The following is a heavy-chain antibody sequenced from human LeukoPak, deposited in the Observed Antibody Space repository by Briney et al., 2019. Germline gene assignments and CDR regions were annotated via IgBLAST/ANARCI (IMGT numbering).Heavy chain of an antibody. V-gene: IGHV4-34*01. J-gene: IGHJ4*02. CDR2: INHSGST. CDR1: GFTVSSNY. CDR3: ARRRSDGSSEWFFDY. Sequence: GSLRLSCAASGFTVSSNYMSWVRQAPGKGLEWIGEINHSGSTNYNPSLKSRVTISVDTSKNQFSLKLSSVTAADTAVYYCARRRSDGSSEWFFDYWGQGTLVTVSS. D-gene: IGHD3-3*01.